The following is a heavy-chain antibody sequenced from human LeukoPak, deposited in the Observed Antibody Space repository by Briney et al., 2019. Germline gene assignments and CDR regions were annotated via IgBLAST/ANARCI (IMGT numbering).Heavy chain of an antibody. D-gene: IGHD3-3*01. CDR1: GGSTSSYF. CDR3: ARLFDYYYMDV. V-gene: IGHV4-4*07. J-gene: IGHJ6*03. CDR2: IYTSGST. Sequence: SETLSLTCTVSGGSTSSYFWSWIRQPAGKGLEWIGRIYTSGSTNYNPSLKSRVTMSVDTSKNQFSLKLNSVTAADTAVYYCARLFDYYYMDVWGKGTTVTVSS.